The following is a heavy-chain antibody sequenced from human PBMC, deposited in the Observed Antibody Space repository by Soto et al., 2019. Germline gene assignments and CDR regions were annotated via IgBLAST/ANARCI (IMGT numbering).Heavy chain of an antibody. V-gene: IGHV4-59*12. J-gene: IGHJ4*02. CDR3: ARTYDSNGYANEFDS. CDR2: IYDNGIT. Sequence: QVVLQESGPGLVKPSETLSLTCSVSGRSITSYYWSWVRQPPGKGLEWIGYIYDNGITSQNPSLKSRVTRSADTSQNQFSLKLTSVTGADTAVYCCARTYDSNGYANEFDSWGQGILVTVTS. CDR1: GRSITSYY. D-gene: IGHD3-22*01.